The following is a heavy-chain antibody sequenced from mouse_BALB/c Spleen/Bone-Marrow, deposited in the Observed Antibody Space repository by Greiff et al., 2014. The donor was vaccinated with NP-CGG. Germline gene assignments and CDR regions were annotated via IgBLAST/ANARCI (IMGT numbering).Heavy chain of an antibody. J-gene: IGHJ3*01. CDR3: ARSGYGYDWFAY. V-gene: IGHV1-67*01. Sequence: VKLQESGPELVRPGVSVKISCKGSGYTFTDYAMHWVKQSHAKSLEWIGVISTYSGNTNYNQKFKGKATMTVDKSSNTAYMELARLTSEDSAIYYCARSGYGYDWFAYWGQGTLVTVSA. CDR2: ISTYSGNT. D-gene: IGHD2-2*01. CDR1: GYTFTDYA.